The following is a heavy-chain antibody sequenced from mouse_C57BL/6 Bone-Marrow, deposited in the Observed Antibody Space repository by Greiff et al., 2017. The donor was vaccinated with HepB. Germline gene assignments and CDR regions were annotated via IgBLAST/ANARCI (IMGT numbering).Heavy chain of an antibody. D-gene: IGHD1-1*01. V-gene: IGHV1-81*01. CDR2: IYPRSGNP. CDR3: AEERDYYYRSRPWFAN. CDR1: GYTFTSYG. Sequence: VQLQQSGAELARPGASVKLSCKASGYTFTSYGISWVKQRTGQGLEWIGEIYPRSGNPYYNEKFKGKATMTADKSSSTSYMKLRSLTSEDSAGYVCAEERDYYYRSRPWFANWGQGTLVSVSA. J-gene: IGHJ3*01.